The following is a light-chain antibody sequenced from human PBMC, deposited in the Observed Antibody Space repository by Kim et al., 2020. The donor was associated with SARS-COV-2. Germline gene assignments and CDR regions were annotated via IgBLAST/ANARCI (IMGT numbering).Light chain of an antibody. V-gene: IGKV3-15*01. CDR3: QQYNNWPQT. J-gene: IGKJ1*01. Sequence: VSPGERATLSCRASQSVSSNLAWYQQKPGQAPRLLIYGASTRATGIPAGFSGSGSETEFTLTINNLQSEDFAVYYCQQYNNWPQTFGQGTKVEIK. CDR2: GAS. CDR1: QSVSSN.